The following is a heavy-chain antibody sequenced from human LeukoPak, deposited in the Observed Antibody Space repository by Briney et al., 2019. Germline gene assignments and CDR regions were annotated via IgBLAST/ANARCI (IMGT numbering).Heavy chain of an antibody. CDR1: GFAFSSCG. D-gene: IGHD3-9*01. CDR2: ISFDGSNK. J-gene: IGHJ4*02. Sequence: PGGSLRLSCAASGFAFSSCGMHWVRQAPGKGLEWVAFISFDGSNKYSADSVKGRFTISRDNFKNTLYLQMNTLRAEETVIYYCVKSVSTGLGVIDFWGQGTLVTVSS. CDR3: VKSVSTGLGVIDF. V-gene: IGHV3-30*18.